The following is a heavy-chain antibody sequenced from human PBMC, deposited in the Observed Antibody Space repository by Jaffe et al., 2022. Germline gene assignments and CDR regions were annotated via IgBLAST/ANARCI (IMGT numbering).Heavy chain of an antibody. V-gene: IGHV4-61*02. D-gene: IGHD3-9*01. Sequence: QVQLQESGPGLVKPSQTLSLTCTVSGGSISSGSYYWSWIRQPAGKGLEWIGRIYTSGSTNYNPSLKSRVTISVDTSKNQFSLKLSSVTAADTAVYYCARDSPAGDILTGYYTLGLWYWGQGTLVTVSS. CDR2: IYTSGST. CDR1: GGSISSGSYY. CDR3: ARDSPAGDILTGYYTLGLWY. J-gene: IGHJ4*02.